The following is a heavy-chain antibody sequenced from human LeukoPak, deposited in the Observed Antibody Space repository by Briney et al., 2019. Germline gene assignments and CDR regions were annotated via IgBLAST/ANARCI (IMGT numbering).Heavy chain of an antibody. Sequence: PSETLSLTCSVSDDSITMYYWSWIRQPAGKGLEWIGRIYTSGSTNYNPSLKSRVTISVDTSKNQFSLKLSSVTAADTAVYYCARGPRPGIAAVYYMDVWGKGTTVTISS. D-gene: IGHD6-13*01. V-gene: IGHV4-4*07. CDR1: DDSITMYY. CDR3: ARGPRPGIAAVYYMDV. J-gene: IGHJ6*03. CDR2: IYTSGST.